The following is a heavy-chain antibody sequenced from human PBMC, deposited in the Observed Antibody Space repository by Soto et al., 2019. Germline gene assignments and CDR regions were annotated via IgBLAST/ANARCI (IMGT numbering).Heavy chain of an antibody. CDR3: ARDHLNS. J-gene: IGHJ4*02. Sequence: PVGSLRLSCAASGFTFSTENMNWVRQAPGKGLEWVAYISSSSSTIYYADSVKGRFTISRDNAKNSLYLQTNSLRDEDTAVYYCARDHLNSWGQGTLVTVSS. CDR2: ISSSSSTI. CDR1: GFTFSTEN. V-gene: IGHV3-48*02.